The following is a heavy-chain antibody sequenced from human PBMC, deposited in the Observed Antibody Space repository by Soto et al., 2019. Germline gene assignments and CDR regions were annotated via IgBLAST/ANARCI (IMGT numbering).Heavy chain of an antibody. CDR3: ARVTVNNVLAGPFDY. Sequence: ASVKVSCKASGGTFSSYTISWVRQAPGQGLEWMGIINPGAGITNYAQNFQGRVTMTSDKSTSTVFMELSSLRSDDTAVYYCARVTVNNVLAGPFDYWGQGTLVTVSS. V-gene: IGHV1-46*03. CDR2: INPGAGIT. D-gene: IGHD3-9*01. J-gene: IGHJ4*02. CDR1: GGTFSSYT.